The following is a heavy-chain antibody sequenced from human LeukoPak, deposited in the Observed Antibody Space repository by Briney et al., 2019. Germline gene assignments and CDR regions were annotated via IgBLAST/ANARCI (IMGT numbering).Heavy chain of an antibody. CDR3: ASAITIFGVAGYMDV. CDR2: IYSGGTT. CDR1: GFTVGSTY. Sequence: GGSLRLSCAASGFTVGSTYMSWVRQAPGKGLEWVSVIYSGGTTYYDSSWRGRFTISRYNSKNTLSLQMNSLRAEDTAVYYCASAITIFGVAGYMDVWGKGTTVTVSS. J-gene: IGHJ6*03. V-gene: IGHV3-53*01. D-gene: IGHD3-3*01.